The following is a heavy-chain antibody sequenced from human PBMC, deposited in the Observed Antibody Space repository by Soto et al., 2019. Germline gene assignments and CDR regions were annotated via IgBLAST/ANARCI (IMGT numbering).Heavy chain of an antibody. D-gene: IGHD3-16*01. CDR1: GGSFRGYF. CDR2: INDSGST. J-gene: IGHJ4*02. CDR3: QGGDF. Sequence: PSETLSLTCAVSGGSFRGYFWSWIRQSPDKGLEWIGEINDSGSTYYNPSFKSRLTISVDTSKSQISLTLTSVTAADSAVYCCQGGDFWGQGTRVTVSS. V-gene: IGHV4-34*01.